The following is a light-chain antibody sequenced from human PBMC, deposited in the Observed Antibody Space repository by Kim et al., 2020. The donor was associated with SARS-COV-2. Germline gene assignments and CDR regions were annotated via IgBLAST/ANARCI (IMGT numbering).Light chain of an antibody. CDR2: QDT. CDR3: QTWDSDTVI. V-gene: IGLV3-1*01. CDR1: NLVNKY. Sequence: SYELTQPPSVSVSPGQTATVTCSGDNLVNKYICWYQQRPGQSPVVVVYQDTKRPSGIPERFSGSNSGNTASLTISGTQAMDEADYYCQTWDSDTVIFGGGTRLTVL. J-gene: IGLJ2*01.